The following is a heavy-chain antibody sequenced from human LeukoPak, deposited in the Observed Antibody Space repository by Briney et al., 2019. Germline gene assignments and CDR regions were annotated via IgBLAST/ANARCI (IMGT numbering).Heavy chain of an antibody. Sequence: PGESLKISCQGSGYSFTSYWIGWVRQMPGKGLEWMGIIYPGDSDTRYSPSLQGQVTISADKSISTAYLQWSSLKASDTAMYYCARQAVPVAKYFQHWGQGTLVTVSS. CDR3: ARQAVPVAKYFQH. CDR2: IYPGDSDT. V-gene: IGHV5-51*01. CDR1: GYSFTSYW. D-gene: IGHD2-2*01. J-gene: IGHJ1*01.